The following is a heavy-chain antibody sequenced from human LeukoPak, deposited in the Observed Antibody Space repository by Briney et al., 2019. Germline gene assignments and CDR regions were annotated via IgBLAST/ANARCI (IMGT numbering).Heavy chain of an antibody. D-gene: IGHD3-22*01. Sequence: GGSLRLSCAASGFTFSDYYMSWIRQAPGMGLEWVSGITGSGDTTYYADSVKGRFTISRDNSKNTLYLQMNSLRAEDSAVYYCAKRSYYDSSGYSDFDYWGQGTLVTVSS. V-gene: IGHV3-23*01. CDR1: GFTFSDYY. J-gene: IGHJ4*02. CDR3: AKRSYYDSSGYSDFDY. CDR2: ITGSGDTT.